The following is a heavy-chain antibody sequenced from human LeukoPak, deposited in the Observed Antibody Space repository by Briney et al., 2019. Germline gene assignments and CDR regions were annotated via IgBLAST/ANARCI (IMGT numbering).Heavy chain of an antibody. CDR2: IGIAGDT. D-gene: IGHD1-26*01. CDR1: GFTFSSYD. V-gene: IGHV3-13*01. CDR3: ARARSPTLGYFDL. Sequence: GGSLRLSCGASGFTFSSYDMHWVRQSTGKGLEWVSGIGIAGDTYYTGSVKGRFTISRENAKNSLYLQMNSLRAGDMAVYYCARARSPTLGYFDLWGRGTLVTVSS. J-gene: IGHJ2*01.